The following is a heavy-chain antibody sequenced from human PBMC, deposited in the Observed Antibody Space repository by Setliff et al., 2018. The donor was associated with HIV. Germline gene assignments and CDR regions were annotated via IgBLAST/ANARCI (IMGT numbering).Heavy chain of an antibody. D-gene: IGHD3-22*01. CDR2: SYYSGST. V-gene: IGHV4-39*07. CDR1: GGSISGYY. CDR3: ARVAFIGYGWSYFGLDV. Sequence: SETLSLTCTVSGGSISGYYWGWIRQFPGEGLEWIGSSYYSGSTYYHPSLKSRVTISVDTSKNQFSLKLSSVTAADTVVYYCARVAFIGYGWSYFGLDVWGQGTTVTVSS. J-gene: IGHJ6*02.